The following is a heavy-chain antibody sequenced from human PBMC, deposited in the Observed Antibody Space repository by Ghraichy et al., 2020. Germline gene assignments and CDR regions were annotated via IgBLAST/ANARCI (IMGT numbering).Heavy chain of an antibody. V-gene: IGHV3-7*01. J-gene: IGHJ3*02. CDR2: IKQDGSEK. Sequence: GGSLRLSCAASGFTFSSYWMSWVRQAPGKGLEWVANIKQDGSEKYYVDSVKGRFTISRDNAKNSLYLQMNSLRAEDTAVYYCARGTHRGWLLLHTTTGNGGAFDIWGQGTMVTVSS. CDR1: GFTFSSYW. D-gene: IGHD3-22*01. CDR3: ARGTHRGWLLLHTTTGNGGAFDI.